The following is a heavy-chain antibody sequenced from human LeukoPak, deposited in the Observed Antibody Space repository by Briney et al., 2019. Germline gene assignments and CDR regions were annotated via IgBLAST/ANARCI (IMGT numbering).Heavy chain of an antibody. J-gene: IGHJ5*02. V-gene: IGHV4-34*01. D-gene: IGHD2-15*01. CDR1: GGSFSDYY. CDR3: ARGRGYCSGGICTKRDWFDP. CDR2: MNHSVST. Sequence: SETLSLTCAVFGGSFSDYYWNWIRQPPGKGREWSGGMNHSVSTTYNPSLTTRVTISVDTSKNQFSLKLTSVTAADTAVYYCARGRGYCSGGICTKRDWFDPWGQGTLVTVSS.